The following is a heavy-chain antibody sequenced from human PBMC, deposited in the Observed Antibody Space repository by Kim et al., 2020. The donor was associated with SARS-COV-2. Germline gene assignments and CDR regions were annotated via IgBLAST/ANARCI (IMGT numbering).Heavy chain of an antibody. D-gene: IGHD3-22*01. Sequence: GGSLRLSCAASGFTFSSYAMSWVRQAPGKGLEWVSAISGSGGSTYYADSVKGRFTISRDNSKNTLYLQMNSLRAEDTAVYYCAKTVAYYYDSSGYLTPAGPFDYWGQGTLVTVSS. CDR2: ISGSGGST. CDR1: GFTFSSYA. V-gene: IGHV3-23*01. J-gene: IGHJ4*02. CDR3: AKTVAYYYDSSGYLTPAGPFDY.